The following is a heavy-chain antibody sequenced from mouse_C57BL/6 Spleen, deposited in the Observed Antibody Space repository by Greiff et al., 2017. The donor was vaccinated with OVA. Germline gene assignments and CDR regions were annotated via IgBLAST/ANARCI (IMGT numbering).Heavy chain of an antibody. J-gene: IGHJ2*01. CDR3: ARGSYRVDCDY. Sequence: QVQLQQPGAELVRPGSSVKLSCKASGYTFTSYWMHWVKQRPIQGLEWIGNIDPSDSETHYNQKFKDKATLTVDKSSSTAYMQLSSLTSEDSAVYYCARGSYRVDCDYWGQGTTLTVSS. V-gene: IGHV1-52*01. CDR2: IDPSDSET. CDR1: GYTFTSYW. D-gene: IGHD1-1*01.